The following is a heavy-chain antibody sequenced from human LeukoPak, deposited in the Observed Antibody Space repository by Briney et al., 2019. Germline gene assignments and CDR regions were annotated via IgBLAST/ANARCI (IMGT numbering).Heavy chain of an antibody. CDR2: INWNGGST. V-gene: IGHV3-20*04. D-gene: IGHD3-22*01. CDR1: GFTFDDYG. CDR3: ARESRHIYYDNSGYW. Sequence: GGSLRLSCAASGFTFDDYGMSWVRQAPGKGLEWVSGINWNGGSTGYADSVKGRFTISRDNAKNSLYLQMNSLRAEDTAVYYCARESRHIYYDNSGYWGGQGXLVTVS. J-gene: IGHJ4*02.